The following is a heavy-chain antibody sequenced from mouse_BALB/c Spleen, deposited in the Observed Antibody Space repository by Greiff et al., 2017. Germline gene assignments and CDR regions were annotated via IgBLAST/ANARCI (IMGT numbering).Heavy chain of an antibody. CDR1: GYTFTSYY. V-gene: IGHV1S56*01. D-gene: IGHD1-1*01. Sequence: VQLQQPGAELVKPGASVKLSCKASGYTFTSYYIHWVKQRPGQGLEWIGWIYPGDGSTKYNEKFKGKTTLTADKSSSTAYMLLSSLTSEDSAIYFCARDYYGSSYYYWGQGTTLTVSS. CDR3: ARDYYGSSYYY. J-gene: IGHJ2*01. CDR2: IYPGDGST.